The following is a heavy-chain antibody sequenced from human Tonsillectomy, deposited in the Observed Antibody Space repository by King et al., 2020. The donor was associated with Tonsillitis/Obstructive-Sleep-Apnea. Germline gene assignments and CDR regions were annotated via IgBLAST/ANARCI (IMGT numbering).Heavy chain of an antibody. D-gene: IGHD2-2*02. Sequence: VQLVESGGGVVQPGGSLRLSCAASGFTFDDYAMHWVRQAPGKGLEWVSLISGDGGSTYYADSVKGRFNISRDNSKNSLYLQMNSLKTEDTALHYCAKDLGGALSRTWCYRGAFDIWGQGTMVTVSS. CDR2: ISGDGGST. CDR1: GFTFDDYA. V-gene: IGHV3-43*02. CDR3: AKDLGGALSRTWCYRGAFDI. J-gene: IGHJ3*02.